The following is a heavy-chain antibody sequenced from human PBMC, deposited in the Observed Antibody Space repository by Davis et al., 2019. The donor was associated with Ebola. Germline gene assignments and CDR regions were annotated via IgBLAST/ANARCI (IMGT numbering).Heavy chain of an antibody. D-gene: IGHD5-18*01. CDR3: ARVAGYSYGYPLDI. CDR2: IYYSGST. CDR1: GGSISSYY. Sequence: SETLSLTCTVSGGSISSYYWSWIRQPPGKGLEWIGYIYYSGSTNYNPSLKSRVTISVDTSKNQFSLKLSSVTAAGTAVYYCARVAGYSYGYPLDIWGQGTMVTVSS. J-gene: IGHJ3*02. V-gene: IGHV4-59*01.